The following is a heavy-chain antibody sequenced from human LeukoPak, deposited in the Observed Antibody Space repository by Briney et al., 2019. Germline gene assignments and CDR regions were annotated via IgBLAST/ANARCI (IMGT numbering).Heavy chain of an antibody. J-gene: IGHJ3*01. V-gene: IGHV4-39*01. D-gene: IGHD2-21*02. CDR2: IYYTGST. CDR3: ARRGDLGRAFDV. CDR1: GGSISSSTYY. Sequence: SETLSLTCTVSGGSISSSTYYWGWIRQPPGKGLEWIGSIYYTGSTYYNPSLKSRVTISVDTSENQFSLKLSSVTAADTAVYYCARRGDLGRAFDVWGQGTMVTVSS.